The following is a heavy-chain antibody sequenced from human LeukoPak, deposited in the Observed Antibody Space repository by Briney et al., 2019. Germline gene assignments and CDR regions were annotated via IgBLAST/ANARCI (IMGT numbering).Heavy chain of an antibody. D-gene: IGHD3-10*01. V-gene: IGHV3-23*01. CDR2: IGGSGDRT. Sequence: PGGSLRLSCAASGFTFSIYGMNWVRQSPGKGLEWVSGIGGSGDRTYYADSVKGRFSISRDNSKNTLYLQINSLRVEDTAVYYCAKVAKYYYGSETYYFFEHWGQGTPVTASS. CDR1: GFTFSIYG. J-gene: IGHJ4*02. CDR3: AKVAKYYYGSETYYFFEH.